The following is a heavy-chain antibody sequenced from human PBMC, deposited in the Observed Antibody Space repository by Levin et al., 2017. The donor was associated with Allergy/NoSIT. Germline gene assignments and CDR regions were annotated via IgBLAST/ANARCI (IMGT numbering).Heavy chain of an antibody. J-gene: IGHJ4*02. CDR3: AGGYSSVQDY. CDR1: GGSISSSSYY. D-gene: IGHD6-19*01. V-gene: IGHV4-39*01. Sequence: SQTLSLTCTVSGGSISSSSYYWGWIRQPPGKGLEWIGSIYYSGSTYYNPSLKSRVTISVDTSKNQFSLKLSSVTAADTAVYYCAGGYSSVQDYWGQGTLVTVSS. CDR2: IYYSGST.